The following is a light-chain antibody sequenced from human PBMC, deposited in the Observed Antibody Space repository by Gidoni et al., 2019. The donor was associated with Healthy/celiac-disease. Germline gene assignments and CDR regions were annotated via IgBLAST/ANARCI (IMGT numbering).Light chain of an antibody. V-gene: IGKV2-28*01. Sequence: DLVMTQSPLSLPVTPGEPASISCRSSQSLLHSNGYNYLDWYLQKPGQSPQLLIYLGSNRASGVPDRFSGSGSGTDFTLKISRVEAEDVGVYYCMQALQTPFTFXPXTKVDIK. J-gene: IGKJ3*01. CDR1: QSLLHSNGYNY. CDR2: LGS. CDR3: MQALQTPFT.